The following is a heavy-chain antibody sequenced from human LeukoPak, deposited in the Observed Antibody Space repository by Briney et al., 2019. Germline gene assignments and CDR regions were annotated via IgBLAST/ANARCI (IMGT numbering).Heavy chain of an antibody. D-gene: IGHD3-10*01. CDR1: GFTFSSYG. V-gene: IGHV3-30*19. CDR3: ARDTKTMVRGVIAN. J-gene: IGHJ4*02. Sequence: GGSLRLSCAASGFTFSSYGMHWVRQAPGKGLEWVAVIWYDGSNKYYADSVKGRFTISRDNSKNTLYLQMNSLRAEDTAVYYCARDTKTMVRGVIANWGQGTLVTVSS. CDR2: IWYDGSNK.